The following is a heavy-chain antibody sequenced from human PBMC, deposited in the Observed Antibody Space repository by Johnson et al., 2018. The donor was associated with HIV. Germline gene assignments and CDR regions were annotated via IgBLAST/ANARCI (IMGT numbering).Heavy chain of an antibody. Sequence: EQLVESGGGLVQPGGSLRLSCAASGFTVSSNYMSWVRQAPGKGLEWVSVIYSGGSTYYADSVKGRFTISRDNSKNTLYLQINSLRAEDTAVYYCARDHRVYCGGDCYSDAFDIWGHGTMVTVSS. CDR1: GFTVSSNY. CDR2: IYSGGST. J-gene: IGHJ3*02. CDR3: ARDHRVYCGGDCYSDAFDI. D-gene: IGHD2-21*02. V-gene: IGHV3-66*01.